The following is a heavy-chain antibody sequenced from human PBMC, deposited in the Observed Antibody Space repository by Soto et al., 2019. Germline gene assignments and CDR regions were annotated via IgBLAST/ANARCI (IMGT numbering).Heavy chain of an antibody. CDR1: GFTFSSYA. D-gene: IGHD1-1*01. Sequence: GGSLRLSCAASGFTFSSYAMSWVRQAPGKGLEWGSAISGSGGSTYYADSVKGRFTISSDNSKTTLYLQMNSLRAEDTAVYYCAKNDRDYYYYGMDVWGQGTTVTVSS. J-gene: IGHJ6*02. CDR3: AKNDRDYYYYGMDV. V-gene: IGHV3-23*01. CDR2: ISGSGGST.